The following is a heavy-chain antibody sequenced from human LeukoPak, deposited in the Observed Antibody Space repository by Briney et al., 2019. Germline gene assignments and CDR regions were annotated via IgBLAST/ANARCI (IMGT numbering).Heavy chain of an antibody. V-gene: IGHV3-15*01. J-gene: IGHJ1*01. CDR3: TRYYGKYFQH. CDR2: IKSKTDGGTT. CDR1: GFTFSNAW. D-gene: IGHD3-10*01. Sequence: GGSLRLSCAASGFTFSNAWMSWVRQAPGKGLEWVSRIKSKTDGGTTDYAAPVKGRFTISRDDSKNMLYLQMNSLKTEDTAVYYCTRYYGKYFQHWGQGTLVTVSS.